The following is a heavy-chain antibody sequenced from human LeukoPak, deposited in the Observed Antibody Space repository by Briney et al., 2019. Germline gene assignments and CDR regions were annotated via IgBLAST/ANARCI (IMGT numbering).Heavy chain of an antibody. Sequence: SETLSLTSAVSGYSITSGYDWVWLRQPPGKGPEWIGDIKHSGNTYYNPSLQSRLTMSLDTSKNELSLTLTSMTAADTAVYYCARVGGYNAFDIWGQGTMVTVSS. J-gene: IGHJ3*02. CDR2: IKHSGNT. CDR3: ARVGGYNAFDI. CDR1: GYSITSGYD. D-gene: IGHD3-16*02. V-gene: IGHV4-38-2*01.